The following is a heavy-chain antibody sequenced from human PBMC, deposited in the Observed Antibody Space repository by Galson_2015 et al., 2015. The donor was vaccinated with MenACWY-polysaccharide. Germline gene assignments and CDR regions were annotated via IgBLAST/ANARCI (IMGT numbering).Heavy chain of an antibody. Sequence: SLRLSCAATRFTFSDYGMHWVRQAPGKGLEWVAFIWDDGSRKYYADSVKGQFAISRDNSDNTLYLQMNNLRVADTAVYYCARVGRDHSGSYFHGGFDPWGQGTLVTVSS. CDR3: ARVGRDHSGSYFHGGFDP. D-gene: IGHD3-10*01. V-gene: IGHV3-33*01. CDR2: IWDDGSRK. J-gene: IGHJ5*02. CDR1: RFTFSDYG.